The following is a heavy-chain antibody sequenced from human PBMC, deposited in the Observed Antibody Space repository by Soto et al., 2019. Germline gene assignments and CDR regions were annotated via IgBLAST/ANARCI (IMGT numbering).Heavy chain of an antibody. V-gene: IGHV4-30-4*01. D-gene: IGHD3-9*01. CDR1: GGSIRSGDYY. J-gene: IGHJ4*02. Sequence: SETLSLTCTVSGGSIRSGDYYWSWIRQPPGKGLEWIGYIYYSGSTYYNPSLKSRVTISVDTSKNQFSLKLSSVTAADTAVYYCARVMRYDILTGYFLGDYWGQGTLVTVS. CDR3: ARVMRYDILTGYFLGDY. CDR2: IYYSGST.